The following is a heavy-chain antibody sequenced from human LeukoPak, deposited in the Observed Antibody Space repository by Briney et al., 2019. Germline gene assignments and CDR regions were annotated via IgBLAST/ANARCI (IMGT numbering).Heavy chain of an antibody. CDR2: MNPNSGNT. V-gene: IGHV1-8*03. CDR3: ARGKGRSTRSFDI. J-gene: IGHJ3*02. CDR1: GYTFTGYY. D-gene: IGHD2-2*01. Sequence: ASVKVSCKASGYTFTGYYMHWVRQATGQGLEWMGWMNPNSGNTGYAQKFQGRVTITRNTSISTAYMELSSLRSEDTAVYYCARGKGRSTRSFDIWGQGTMVTVSS.